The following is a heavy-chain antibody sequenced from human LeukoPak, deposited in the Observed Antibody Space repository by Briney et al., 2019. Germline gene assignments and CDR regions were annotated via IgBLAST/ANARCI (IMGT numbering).Heavy chain of an antibody. D-gene: IGHD2-2*01. CDR2: IYPGDSDT. CDR1: GYTFTNYW. V-gene: IGHV5-51*01. Sequence: GESLKIPCKGSGYTFTNYWIGWVRQMPGKGLEWMGIIYPGDSDTRYSPSFQGQVTISADKSISTAYLQWSSLKASDTAMYYCARRYCSSITCRYNWFDPWGQGTLVTVSS. J-gene: IGHJ5*02. CDR3: ARRYCSSITCRYNWFDP.